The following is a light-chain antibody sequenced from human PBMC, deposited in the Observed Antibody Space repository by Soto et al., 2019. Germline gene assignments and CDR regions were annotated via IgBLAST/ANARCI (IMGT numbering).Light chain of an antibody. CDR3: LSYADTAYV. V-gene: IGLV2-8*01. Sequence: QSVLTQPPSASGSPGQSVTISCAGTSSDVGGYNYVSWYQQYPGKVPKLMIYEVSERPSGVPDRFSGSKSGNTAFLTVSGLHAEDEADYYCLSYADTAYVFVTGTKLTVL. J-gene: IGLJ1*01. CDR1: SSDVGGYNY. CDR2: EVS.